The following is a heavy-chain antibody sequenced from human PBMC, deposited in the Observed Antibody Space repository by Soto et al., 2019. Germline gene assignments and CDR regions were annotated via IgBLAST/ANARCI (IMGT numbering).Heavy chain of an antibody. D-gene: IGHD3-10*01. CDR1: GGSISNYY. Sequence: PSETLSLTCTVSGGSISNYYWSWVRQPPGRGLEWIGHIFYSGSTNYNPSLKSRVTISVDKSKNQFSLKLSSVTAADTAVYYCARVLWYYGSGSYSNWFDPWGQGTLVTVSS. CDR2: IFYSGST. V-gene: IGHV4-59*12. J-gene: IGHJ5*02. CDR3: ARVLWYYGSGSYSNWFDP.